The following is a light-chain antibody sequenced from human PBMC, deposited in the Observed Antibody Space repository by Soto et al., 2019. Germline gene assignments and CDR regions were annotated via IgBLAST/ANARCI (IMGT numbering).Light chain of an antibody. CDR2: DAS. CDR3: QQHHDLPIT. V-gene: IGKV1-33*01. Sequence: DIQMTQSPSSLSASVGDRVTITCQASQDITKYLNWYQQKPGKAPKLLIHDASSLKTGVPSRFSGSGSGTDFTFTINSLQPDDTATYFCQQHHDLPITFGQGTRLEIK. CDR1: QDITKY. J-gene: IGKJ5*01.